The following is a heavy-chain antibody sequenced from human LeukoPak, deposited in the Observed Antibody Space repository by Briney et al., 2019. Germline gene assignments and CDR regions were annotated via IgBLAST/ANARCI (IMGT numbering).Heavy chain of an antibody. V-gene: IGHV5-51*01. CDR1: GYSFTSYW. CDR2: IYPGDSDT. Sequence: GESLKISCKGSGYSFTSYWIGWVRQMPGKGLEWMGIIYPGDSDTRYSPSFQGQVTISADKSISTAYLQWSSLKASDTAMYYCARQEAPDYYDSSGLIDYWGRGTLVTDSS. D-gene: IGHD3-22*01. J-gene: IGHJ4*02. CDR3: ARQEAPDYYDSSGLIDY.